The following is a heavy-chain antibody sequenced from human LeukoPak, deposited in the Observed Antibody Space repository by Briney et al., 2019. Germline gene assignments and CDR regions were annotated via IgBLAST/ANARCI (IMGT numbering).Heavy chain of an antibody. J-gene: IGHJ4*02. CDR2: INPSGGST. CDR3: ASTPPLYDSSGYYYY. V-gene: IGHV1-46*01. D-gene: IGHD3-22*01. Sequence: GASVNVSCKASGYTFTSYYMHWVRQAPGQGLEWMGIINPSGGSTSYAQKFQGRVTMTRDTSTSTVYMELSSLRSEDTAVYYCASTPPLYDSSGYYYYWGQGTLVTVSS. CDR1: GYTFTSYY.